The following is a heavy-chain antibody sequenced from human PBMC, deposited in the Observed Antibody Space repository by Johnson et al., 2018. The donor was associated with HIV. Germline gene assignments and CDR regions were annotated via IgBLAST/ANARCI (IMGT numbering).Heavy chain of an antibody. CDR2: ISWDGGST. J-gene: IGHJ3*02. V-gene: IGHV3-43*01. Sequence: VQLVESGGVVVQPGGSLRLSCAASGFTFDDYTMHWVRQAPGKGLEWVSLISWDGGSTYYADSVKGRFTISRDNSKNTLYLQMNSLRAEDTAVYYCARNDPAAGTGDAFDIWGQGTMVTVSS. CDR1: GFTFDDYT. D-gene: IGHD6-13*01. CDR3: ARNDPAAGTGDAFDI.